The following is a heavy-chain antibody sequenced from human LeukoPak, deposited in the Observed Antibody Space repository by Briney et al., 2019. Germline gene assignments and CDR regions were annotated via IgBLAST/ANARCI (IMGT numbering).Heavy chain of an antibody. CDR1: GFTFDDYA. CDR2: ISWNSGSI. J-gene: IGHJ4*02. CDR3: AKDVGIGGGYGTFDY. Sequence: GGSLRLSCAASGFTFDDYAMHWVRQAPGKGLEWVSGISWNSGSIGYADSVKGRFTISRDNAKNSLYLQMNSLRAEDTALYYCAKDVGIGGGYGTFDYWGQGTLVTVSS. D-gene: IGHD2-21*01. V-gene: IGHV3-9*01.